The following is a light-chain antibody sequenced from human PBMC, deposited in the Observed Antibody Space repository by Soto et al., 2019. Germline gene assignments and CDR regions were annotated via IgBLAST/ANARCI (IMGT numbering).Light chain of an antibody. V-gene: IGKV4-1*01. CDR3: QQYYSTSWT. J-gene: IGKJ1*01. CDR2: WAS. CDR1: QSVLYSSDNKNY. Sequence: DIVMTQSPDSLAVSLGERATINCKSSQSVLYSSDNKNYLAWYQQKQGQPPKLLIYWASTRESGLPDRFSGSGSGTEFTLTISSLQAEDVAVYHCQQYYSTSWTFGQGTKVEIK.